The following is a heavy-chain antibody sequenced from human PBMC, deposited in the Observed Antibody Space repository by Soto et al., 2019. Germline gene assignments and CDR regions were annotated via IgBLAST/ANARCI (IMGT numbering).Heavy chain of an antibody. CDR2: ISYSGST. CDR3: ARARQRDTGRGLDV. D-gene: IGHD5-18*01. V-gene: IGHV4-59*01. CDR1: GDSINNYF. J-gene: IGHJ6*02. Sequence: PSETLSLTCTISGDSINNYFWNWIRQTPWKGLEWIGYISYSGSTSYNPSLQSRVTISSDTSKNHFSLKLSSVTAADTAVYYCARARQRDTGRGLDVWGQGTTVTVSS.